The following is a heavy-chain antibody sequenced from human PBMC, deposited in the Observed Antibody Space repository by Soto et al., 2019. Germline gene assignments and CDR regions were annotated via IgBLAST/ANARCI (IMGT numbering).Heavy chain of an antibody. V-gene: IGHV6-1*01. D-gene: IGHD2-15*01. CDR1: GDSVSSNSAT. CDR2: TFYRSKWYN. J-gene: IGHJ5*02. CDR3: ARGLGYCSGGSCSHNWFDP. Sequence: SQTLSLTCAISGDSVSSNSATWNWIRQSPSRGLEWLGRTFYRSKWYNEYAVSVKSRININPDTSKNQFSLQLNSVTPEDTAVYYCARGLGYCSGGSCSHNWFDPWGQGTLVTVSS.